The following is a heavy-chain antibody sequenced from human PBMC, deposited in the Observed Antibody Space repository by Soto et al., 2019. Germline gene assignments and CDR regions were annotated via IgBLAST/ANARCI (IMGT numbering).Heavy chain of an antibody. CDR3: TTDLGGAALTGDDGYDI. V-gene: IGHV3-15*01. CDR2: IKSKTDGGTK. Sequence: GGSLRLSCAASGFTFSNAWMSWVRQAPGKGLEWVGRIKSKTDGGTKDYPAPVKGRLTISRDDSKNTLYLQMNSLKTGDAAGYYCTTDLGGAALTGDDGYDIWGQGTMVTVSS. CDR1: GFTFSNAW. D-gene: IGHD7-27*01. J-gene: IGHJ3*02.